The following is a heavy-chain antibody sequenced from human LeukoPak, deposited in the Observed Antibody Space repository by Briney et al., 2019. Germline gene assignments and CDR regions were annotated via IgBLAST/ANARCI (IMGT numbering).Heavy chain of an antibody. Sequence: SETLSLTCPVSGDSISRYFWNWIRQPPGKGLEWIGYIDYSGSTNYNPSLKSRVTISVDTSKNQFSLKLSSVTAADTAVYYCARVSGYDWESFYDYWGQGTLVTVSS. V-gene: IGHV4-59*01. CDR3: ARVSGYDWESFYDY. D-gene: IGHD5-12*01. CDR1: GDSISRYF. J-gene: IGHJ4*02. CDR2: IDYSGST.